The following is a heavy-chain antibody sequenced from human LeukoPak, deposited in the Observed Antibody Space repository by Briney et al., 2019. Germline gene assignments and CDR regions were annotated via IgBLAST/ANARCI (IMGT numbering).Heavy chain of an antibody. V-gene: IGHV3-9*01. CDR1: GFTFDDYA. J-gene: IGHJ5*02. Sequence: GGSLRLSCAASGFTFDDYAMHWVRQAPGKGLEWVSGISWNSGSIGYADSVKGRFTISRDNAKNSLYLQMNSLRAEDTALCYCAKASWYGGYNWFDPWGQGTLVTVSS. CDR3: AKASWYGGYNWFDP. D-gene: IGHD6-13*01. CDR2: ISWNSGSI.